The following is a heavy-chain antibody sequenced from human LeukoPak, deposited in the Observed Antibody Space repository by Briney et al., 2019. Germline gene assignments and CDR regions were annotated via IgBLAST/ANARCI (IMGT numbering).Heavy chain of an antibody. CDR1: GGYISSGGDY. Sequence: SETLSLTCTVSGGYISSGGDYWSWIRQHPGKGLEWIGYISYSGTTYYNPSLKSRITISLDTSKNQFSLELSSVTAADTAVYYCARAAWRGTNSRDAFDIWGLGTVVTVSS. CDR2: ISYSGTT. J-gene: IGHJ3*02. V-gene: IGHV4-31*03. D-gene: IGHD4/OR15-4a*01. CDR3: ARAAWRGTNSRDAFDI.